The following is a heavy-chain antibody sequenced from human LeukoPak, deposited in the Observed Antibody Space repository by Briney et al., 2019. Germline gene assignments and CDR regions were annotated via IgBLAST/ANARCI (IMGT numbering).Heavy chain of an antibody. CDR3: ARDVRNSGSYGLFDY. V-gene: IGHV4-38-2*02. D-gene: IGHD1-26*01. CDR2: TYHSGRT. CDR1: GYSISSGYY. Sequence: SEPVSLTRTVCGYSISSGYYRGWIRHPPGKGLEWIGRTYHSGRTYYSPSLKSRVQISVDTSKKQFYLKLSSVTGADTAVYYCARDVRNSGSYGLFDYWGQGTLVSVSS. J-gene: IGHJ4*02.